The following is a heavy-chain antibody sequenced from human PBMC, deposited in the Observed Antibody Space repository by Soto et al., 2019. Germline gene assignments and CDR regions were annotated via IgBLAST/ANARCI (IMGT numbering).Heavy chain of an antibody. J-gene: IGHJ6*02. Sequence: PGGSLRLSCAASGFTFSSYEMNWVRQAPGKGLEWVSYISSSGSTIYYADSVKGRFTISRDNAKNSLYLQMNSLRAEDTAVYYCARGDILTDYYYYGMDVWGQGTTVTVSS. V-gene: IGHV3-48*03. CDR3: ARGDILTDYYYYGMDV. CDR1: GFTFSSYE. D-gene: IGHD3-9*01. CDR2: ISSSGSTI.